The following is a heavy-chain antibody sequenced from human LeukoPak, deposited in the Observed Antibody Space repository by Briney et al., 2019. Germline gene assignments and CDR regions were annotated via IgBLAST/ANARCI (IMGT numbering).Heavy chain of an antibody. CDR2: VSYSGST. Sequence: PPETLSLTCNVSGGSVSSGGYYWNWIRQPPGKGLEWIGHVSYSGSTNYNPSLKSRVTISLDTSKNQFSLKLSSMTAADTAVYFCARDPKSAVGYYYYGMEVWGQGTTVTVSS. CDR3: ARDPKSAVGYYYYGMEV. J-gene: IGHJ6*02. D-gene: IGHD6-19*01. CDR1: GGSVSSGGYY. V-gene: IGHV4-61*08.